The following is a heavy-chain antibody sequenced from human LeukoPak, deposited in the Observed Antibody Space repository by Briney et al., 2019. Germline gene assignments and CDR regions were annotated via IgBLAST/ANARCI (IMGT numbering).Heavy chain of an antibody. CDR2: IKQDGSEK. CDR3: ARFTYSSSWYETPDAFDI. Sequence: PGGSLRLSCAASGFTFSSYWMSWVRQAPGKGLEWVANIKQDGSEKYYVDPVKGRFTISRDNAKNSLYLQMNSLRAEDTAVYYCARFTYSSSWYETPDAFDIWGQGTMVTVSS. D-gene: IGHD6-13*01. J-gene: IGHJ3*02. CDR1: GFTFSSYW. V-gene: IGHV3-7*01.